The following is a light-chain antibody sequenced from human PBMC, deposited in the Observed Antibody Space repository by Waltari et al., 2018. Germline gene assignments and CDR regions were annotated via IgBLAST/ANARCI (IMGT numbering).Light chain of an antibody. CDR3: QQYYSRRT. Sequence: DIVMTQSPDSLAVSLGERVTINCKSSQSLLYNSNDKNYLAWYQQKPGQPPKLLFYWASTRHSGVPDRFSGSGSATEFTLTSSILQAEDVAVYYCQQYYSRRTFGQGTRVEIK. V-gene: IGKV4-1*01. CDR2: WAS. CDR1: QSLLYNSNDKNY. J-gene: IGKJ1*01.